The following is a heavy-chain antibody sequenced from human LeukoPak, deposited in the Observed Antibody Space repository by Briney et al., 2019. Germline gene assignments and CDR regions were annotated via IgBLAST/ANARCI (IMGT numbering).Heavy chain of an antibody. D-gene: IGHD3-10*01. CDR3: ARERASYGSGSYSLDI. Sequence: GASVKVSCKASGGTFSSYAISWVRQAPGQGLEWMGGIIPIFGTANYAQKFQGRVTITADESTSTAYMELSSLRSEDTAVYYCARERASYGSGSYSLDIWGQGTMVTVSS. CDR1: GGTFSSYA. J-gene: IGHJ3*02. V-gene: IGHV1-69*13. CDR2: IIPIFGTA.